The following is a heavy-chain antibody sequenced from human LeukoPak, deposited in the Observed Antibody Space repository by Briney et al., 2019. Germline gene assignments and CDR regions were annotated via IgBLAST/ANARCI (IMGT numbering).Heavy chain of an antibody. CDR3: ARTGLLSGTYWSFDY. D-gene: IGHD3-10*01. V-gene: IGHV4-4*02. CDR2: VYHGGSI. CDR1: GGSISSFHW. Sequence: SETLSLTCAVSGGSISSFHWWSWVRPPPGKGLEWIGEVYHGGSINYNPSLKSRVTISVDKSKNQFSLKLSSVTAADTAVYYCARTGLLSGTYWSFDYWGQGTLVTVSS. J-gene: IGHJ4*02.